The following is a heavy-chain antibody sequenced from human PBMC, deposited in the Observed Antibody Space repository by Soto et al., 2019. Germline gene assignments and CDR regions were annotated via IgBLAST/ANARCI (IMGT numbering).Heavy chain of an antibody. CDR2: IIPIFGTA. CDR3: ASKSFDVALPKPPYYYYGMDV. Sequence: SVKVSCKASGGTFSSYASSGGRQAPGQGPEWMGGIIPIFGTANYAQKFQGRVTITADESTSTAYMELSSLRSEDTAVYYCASKSFDVALPKPPYYYYGMDVWGQGTTVTVSS. V-gene: IGHV1-69*13. D-gene: IGHD3-9*01. CDR1: GGTFSSYA. J-gene: IGHJ6*02.